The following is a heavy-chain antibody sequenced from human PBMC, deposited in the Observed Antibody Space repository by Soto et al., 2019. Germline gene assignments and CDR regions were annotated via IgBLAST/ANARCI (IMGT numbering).Heavy chain of an antibody. CDR2: ITPNSGGT. CDR3: ARSLGYYDSSGYYLSPNGMDV. CDR1: GYTFTGYY. J-gene: IGHJ6*02. D-gene: IGHD3-22*01. Sequence: QVQLVQSGAEVKKPGASVKVSCKASGYTFTGYYMHWVRQAPGQGLEWMGWITPNSGGTNYAQKFQGWVTMTRDTSISTAYMELSRLRSDDTAVYYCARSLGYYDSSGYYLSPNGMDVWGQGTTVTVSS. V-gene: IGHV1-2*04.